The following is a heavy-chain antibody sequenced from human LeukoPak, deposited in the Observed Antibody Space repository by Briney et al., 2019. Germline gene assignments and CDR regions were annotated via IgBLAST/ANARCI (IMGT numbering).Heavy chain of an antibody. Sequence: SETLSLTCTVSGGSISNSNYYWGWLRQPPEKGLEWIGSIYYSGTTFYRASLKSRATISADTSKNQFSLKLSSVTAADTAVYYCARKRGYSIDPWGQGTLVTVSS. CDR3: ARKRGYSIDP. CDR2: IYYSGTT. J-gene: IGHJ5*02. CDR1: GGSISNSNYY. D-gene: IGHD5-18*01. V-gene: IGHV4-39*07.